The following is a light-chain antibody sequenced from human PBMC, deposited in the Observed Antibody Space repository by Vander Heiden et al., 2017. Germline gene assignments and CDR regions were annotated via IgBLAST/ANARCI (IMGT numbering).Light chain of an antibody. CDR1: SSSIGSQG. CDR3: GAWDDSLSGTV. Sequence: QSVLTHPPPPSGLLGQRDTTPCSGSSSSIGSQGVNWYQQLLGTAPKHLIYSNNQRHSGGPDRFSGSKSRTSASLAISGVQSEDEAAYYCGAWDDSLSGTVFGGGTKLTVL. V-gene: IGLV1-44*01. CDR2: SNN. J-gene: IGLJ2*01.